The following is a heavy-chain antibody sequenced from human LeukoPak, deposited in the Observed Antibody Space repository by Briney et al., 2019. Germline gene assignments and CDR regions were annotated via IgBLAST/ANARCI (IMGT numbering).Heavy chain of an antibody. CDR2: ISGSGGST. CDR3: AKDAGSDYYYYMDV. Sequence: PGGSLRLSRAASGFTFSSYAMSWVRQAPGKGLEWVSAISGSGGSTYYADSVKGRFTISRDNSKNTLYLQMNSLRAEDTAVYYCAKDAGSDYYYYMDVWGKGTTVTVSS. V-gene: IGHV3-23*01. CDR1: GFTFSSYA. D-gene: IGHD3-10*01. J-gene: IGHJ6*03.